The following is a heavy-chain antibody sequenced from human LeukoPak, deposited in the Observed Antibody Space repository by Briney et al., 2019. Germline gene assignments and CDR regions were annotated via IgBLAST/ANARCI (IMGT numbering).Heavy chain of an antibody. D-gene: IGHD6-13*01. V-gene: IGHV4-39*01. J-gene: IGHJ5*02. Sequence: PSETLSLTCTVSGGSINDTLFYWGWIRQPPGKGLEWIGSIYYSGSTYYNPSLKSRVTISVDTSKNQFSLKLSSVTAADTAVYYCARHIIAAAVSPWGQGTLITVSS. CDR1: GGSINDTLFY. CDR3: ARHIIAAAVSP. CDR2: IYYSGST.